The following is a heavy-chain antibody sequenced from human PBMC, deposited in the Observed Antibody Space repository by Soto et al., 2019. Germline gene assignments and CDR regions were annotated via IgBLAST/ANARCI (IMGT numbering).Heavy chain of an antibody. J-gene: IGHJ5*02. Sequence: ASVKVSCKASGGTFSSYAISWVRQAPGQGLEWMGGIIPIFGTANYAQKFQGRVTITADKSTSTAYMELSSLRSEDTAVYYCARDILDILTGGRFDPWGQGTLVTVSS. D-gene: IGHD3-9*01. V-gene: IGHV1-69*06. CDR1: GGTFSSYA. CDR3: ARDILDILTGGRFDP. CDR2: IIPIFGTA.